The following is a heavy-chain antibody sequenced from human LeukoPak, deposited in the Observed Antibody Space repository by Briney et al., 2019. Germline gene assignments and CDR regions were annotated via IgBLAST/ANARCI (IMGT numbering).Heavy chain of an antibody. CDR2: IYYSGST. CDR1: GGSISSYY. J-gene: IGHJ6*03. CDR3: ARSAMVNNYYYYMDV. D-gene: IGHD5-18*01. V-gene: IGHV4-59*01. Sequence: PSETLSLTCTVSGGSISSYYWSWIRQPPGKGLEWIGYIYYSGSTNYNPSLKSRVTISVDTSKNQFSLKLSSVTAADTAVYYCARSAMVNNYYYYMDVWGKGTTVTVSS.